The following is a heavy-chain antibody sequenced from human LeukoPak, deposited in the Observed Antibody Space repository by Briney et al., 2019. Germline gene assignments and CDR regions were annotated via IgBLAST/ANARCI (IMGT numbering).Heavy chain of an antibody. CDR2: ISAGGGST. Sequence: GGSLRLSCAASGFSFSNYAMTWVLQAPGKGLEWVSVISAGGGSTYYADSVKGRFTISRDNSKNTLFLQMNSLRAEDTAMYHCARDRTYPWGALGIWGQGTMVTVSS. CDR1: GFSFSNYA. V-gene: IGHV3-23*01. J-gene: IGHJ3*02. D-gene: IGHD7-27*01. CDR3: ARDRTYPWGALGI.